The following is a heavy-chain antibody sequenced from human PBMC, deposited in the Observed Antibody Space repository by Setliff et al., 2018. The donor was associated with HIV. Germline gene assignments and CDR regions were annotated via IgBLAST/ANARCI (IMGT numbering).Heavy chain of an antibody. D-gene: IGHD4-17*01. J-gene: IGHJ3*02. CDR3: ASFQTTVHAFDI. Sequence: PSETLSLTCTVSGGSISSSSYYWGWIRQPPGKGLEWIRSIYYSGSTYYNPSLKSRVTISVDTSKNQFSLKLSSVTAADTAVYYCASFQTTVHAFDIWGQGAMVTVSS. CDR2: IYYSGST. CDR1: GGSISSSSYY. V-gene: IGHV4-39*01.